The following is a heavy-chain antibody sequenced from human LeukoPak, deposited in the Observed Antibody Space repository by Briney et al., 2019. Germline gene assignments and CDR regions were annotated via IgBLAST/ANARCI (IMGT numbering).Heavy chain of an antibody. CDR1: GYSSTNYG. D-gene: IGHD6-19*01. V-gene: IGHV1-18*01. J-gene: IGHJ5*02. CDR3: ARDVGITVADSFDP. Sequence: ASVKVSCKATGYSSTNYGISWVRQAPGQGLEWMGWIHIYRGNTNYAQKFQGRVTMTTDTSTSTVYMEVRGLRSDDTAMYYCARDVGITVADSFDPWGQGTLVTVSS. CDR2: IHIYRGNT.